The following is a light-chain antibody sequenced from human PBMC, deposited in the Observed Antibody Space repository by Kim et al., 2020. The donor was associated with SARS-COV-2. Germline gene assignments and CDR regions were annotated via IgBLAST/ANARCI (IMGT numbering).Light chain of an antibody. J-gene: IGLJ2*01. CDR1: SNIVGNQG. CDR3: SALDSSLSAHVV. V-gene: IGLV10-54*02. CDR2: RNN. Sequence: QAGLTQPPSVSKGLRQTATLTCTGNSNIVGNQGAAWLQQHQGHPPKLLSSRNNNRPSGISERFSASRSGNTASLTITGLQPENEADYYCSALDSSLSAHVVFGRGTQLTVL.